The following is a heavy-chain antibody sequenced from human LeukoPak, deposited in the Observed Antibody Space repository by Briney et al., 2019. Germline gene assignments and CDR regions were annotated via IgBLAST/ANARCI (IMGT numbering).Heavy chain of an antibody. CDR3: ARAGYGDYSHLGY. D-gene: IGHD4-17*01. CDR2: IYSGGST. CDR1: GFTCSSYS. Sequence: GGSLRLSCAASGFTCSSYSMSWVRQAPGKGLEWVSVIYSGGSTYYADSVKGRFTISKDNSKNTLYLQMKSLRAEDTAVYYCARAGYGDYSHLGYWGQGTLVTVSS. V-gene: IGHV3-53*01. J-gene: IGHJ4*02.